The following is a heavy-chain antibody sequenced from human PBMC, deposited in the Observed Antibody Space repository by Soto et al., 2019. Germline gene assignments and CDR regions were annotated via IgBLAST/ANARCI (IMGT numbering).Heavy chain of an antibody. CDR3: ARHMMWFGETDRYFDL. CDR2: IYPGDSDT. CDR1: GYSFTSYW. V-gene: IGHV5-51*01. Sequence: GESLKISGNGSGYSFTSYWIGWVRQMPGKGLEWMGIIYPGDSDTRYSPSFEGQVTISVDKSISTAYLQWSSLKASDTAMYYCARHMMWFGETDRYFDLWRRGTLVTVSS. D-gene: IGHD3-10*01. J-gene: IGHJ2*01.